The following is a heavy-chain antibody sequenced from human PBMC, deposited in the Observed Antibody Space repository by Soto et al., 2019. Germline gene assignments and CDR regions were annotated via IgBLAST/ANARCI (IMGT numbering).Heavy chain of an antibody. CDR1: GYTFTNYY. D-gene: IGHD6-19*01. V-gene: IGHV1-46*01. J-gene: IGHJ4*02. CDR3: ARLDGSSWYTDF. CDR2: INPSGGNT. Sequence: QVQLVHSGAEVKKPGASVKVSCKASGYTFTNYYIHWVRQAPGQGLEWLGVINPSGGNTNYAQEFQGGVTMPRDTSTSTIYMELSGLTSEDTAVYFCARLDGSSWYTDFWGQGTLVTVTS.